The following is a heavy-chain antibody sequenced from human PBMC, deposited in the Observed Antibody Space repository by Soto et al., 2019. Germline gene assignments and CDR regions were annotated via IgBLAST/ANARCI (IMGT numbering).Heavy chain of an antibody. CDR3: ARGGNNHYYHSNSDYYYYGMDV. CDR2: IYHSGST. Sequence: SETLSLTCAVSGGSISSGGYSWSWIRQPPGKGLEWIGYIYHSGSTYYNPSLKSRVTISVDRSKNQFSLKLSSVTAADTDVYYCARGGNNHYYHSNSDYYYYGMDVWGQGTTVTVSS. J-gene: IGHJ6*02. D-gene: IGHD3-22*01. V-gene: IGHV4-30-2*01. CDR1: GGSISSGGYS.